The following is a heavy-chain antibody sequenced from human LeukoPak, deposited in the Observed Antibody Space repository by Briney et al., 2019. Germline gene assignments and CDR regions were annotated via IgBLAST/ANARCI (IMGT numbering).Heavy chain of an antibody. CDR3: ARGVGYRGSQPPFLAPEFDY. CDR1: GGTFSSYA. Sequence: SVKVSCKASGGTFSSYAISWVRQAPGQGLEWMGGIIPIFGTANYAQKFQGRVTITADESTSTAYMELSSLRSEDTAVYYCARGVGYRGSQPPFLAPEFDYWGQGTLVTVSS. V-gene: IGHV1-69*01. CDR2: IIPIFGTA. J-gene: IGHJ4*02. D-gene: IGHD2-8*01.